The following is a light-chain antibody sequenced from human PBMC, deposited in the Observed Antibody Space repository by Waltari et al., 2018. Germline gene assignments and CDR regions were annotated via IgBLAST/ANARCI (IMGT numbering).Light chain of an antibody. CDR2: GAN. Sequence: QAVVTQEPSLTVSPGGTVTLTCGSSAGAVTRSHYPSWFQQKSGQAPRRLIFGANSQDSATPARFAGSLPGARAALTLSGAQREDEAEYFCLLTYSGAVVFGGGTKLTVL. V-gene: IGLV7-46*01. CDR1: AGAVTRSHY. J-gene: IGLJ2*01. CDR3: LLTYSGAVV.